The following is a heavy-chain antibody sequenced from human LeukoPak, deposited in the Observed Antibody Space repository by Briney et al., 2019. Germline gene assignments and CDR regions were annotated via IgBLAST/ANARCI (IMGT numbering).Heavy chain of an antibody. CDR1: GGSFSGYY. Sequence: SETLSLTCAVYGGSFSGYYWSWIRQPPGKGLEWIREINHSGSTNYNPSLKNRVTISVDTSKNQFSLKLSSVTAADTAVYYCARGRARLRSLYYFDYWGQGTLVTVSS. CDR2: INHSGST. CDR3: ARGRARLRSLYYFDY. D-gene: IGHD5-12*01. V-gene: IGHV4-34*01. J-gene: IGHJ4*02.